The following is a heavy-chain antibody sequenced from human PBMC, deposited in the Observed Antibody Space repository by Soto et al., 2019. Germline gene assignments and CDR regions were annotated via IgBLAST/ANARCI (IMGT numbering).Heavy chain of an antibody. D-gene: IGHD4-17*01. J-gene: IGHJ6*02. CDR3: ARDLYGDGIYYYYGMDV. CDR1: GFTFSSYA. Sequence: QVQLVESGGGVVQPGRSLRLSCAASGFTFSSYAMHWVRQAPGKGLEWVAVISYDGSNKYYADSVKGRFTISRDNSKNTLYLQMNSLRAEDTAVYYCARDLYGDGIYYYYGMDVWGQGTTVTVSS. V-gene: IGHV3-30-3*01. CDR2: ISYDGSNK.